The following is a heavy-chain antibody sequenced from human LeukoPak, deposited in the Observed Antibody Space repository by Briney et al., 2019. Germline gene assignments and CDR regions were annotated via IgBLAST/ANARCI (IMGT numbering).Heavy chain of an antibody. J-gene: IGHJ4*02. CDR2: INPKTGGT. D-gene: IGHD3-10*01. CDR3: ARDLWFGESQTPGGY. V-gene: IGHV1-2*02. CDR1: GYTSTGYY. Sequence: ASVKVSCKASGYTSTGYYMHWVRHAPGQGLEWMGWINPKTGGTNYAQKFQGRVTMTRDTSLNTAYMELSRLTLDDTAVYYCARDLWFGESQTPGGYWGQGTLVTVSS.